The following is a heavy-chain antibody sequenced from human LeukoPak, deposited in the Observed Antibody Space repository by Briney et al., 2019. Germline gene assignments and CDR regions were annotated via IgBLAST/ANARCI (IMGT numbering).Heavy chain of an antibody. V-gene: IGHV4-30-4*07. J-gene: IGHJ3*02. D-gene: IGHD3-22*01. CDR3: ATRMIEPQGAAFDI. CDR1: GGSISSGGYS. Sequence: SETLSLTCAVSGGSISSGGYSWSWIRQPPGKGLEWIGYIYYSGSTYYNPSLKSRVTISVDTSKNQFSLKLSSVTAADTAVYYCATRMIEPQGAAFDIWGQGTMVTVSS. CDR2: IYYSGST.